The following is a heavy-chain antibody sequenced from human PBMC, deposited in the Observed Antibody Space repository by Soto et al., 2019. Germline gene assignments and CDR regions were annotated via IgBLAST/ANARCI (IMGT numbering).Heavy chain of an antibody. Sequence: SETLSLTCTVSGDSIGSYFWSWIRQAPGKGLEWIGYIHYSGSTKSNPSLKSRVTISVDTSKNQFSLNLSSVTAADTAVYYCARATLCSGGSCYRFDPWGQGTLVTVSS. CDR1: GDSIGSYF. CDR3: ARATLCSGGSCYRFDP. J-gene: IGHJ5*02. CDR2: IHYSGST. D-gene: IGHD2-15*01. V-gene: IGHV4-59*01.